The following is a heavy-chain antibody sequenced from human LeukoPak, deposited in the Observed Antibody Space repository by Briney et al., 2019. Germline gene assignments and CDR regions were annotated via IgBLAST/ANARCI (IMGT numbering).Heavy chain of an antibody. D-gene: IGHD3-9*01. J-gene: IGHJ6*03. CDR2: ISAYNGNT. CDR1: GYTFTSYA. CDR3: ARVPVDYDILTHYYYYYMDV. Sequence: ASVKVSCKASGYTFTSYAMHWVRQAPGQGLEWMGWISAYNGNTNYAQKLQGRVTMTTDTSTSTAYMELRSLRSDDTAVYYCARVPVDYDILTHYYYYYMDVWGKGTTVTVSS. V-gene: IGHV1-18*01.